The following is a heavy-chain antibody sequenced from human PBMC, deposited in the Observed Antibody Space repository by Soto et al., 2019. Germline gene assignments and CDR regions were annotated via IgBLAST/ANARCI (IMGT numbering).Heavy chain of an antibody. V-gene: IGHV3-30-3*01. CDR1: GFTFSSYA. D-gene: IGHD3-22*01. CDR2: ISYDGSNK. Sequence: GGSLRLSCAASGFTFSSYAMHWVRQAPGKGLEWVAVISYDGSNKYYADSVKGRFTISRDNSKNTLYLQMNSLRAEDTAVYYCARPNYYDSSGYYLTWGQGTLVTVSS. CDR3: ARPNYYDSSGYYLT. J-gene: IGHJ5*02.